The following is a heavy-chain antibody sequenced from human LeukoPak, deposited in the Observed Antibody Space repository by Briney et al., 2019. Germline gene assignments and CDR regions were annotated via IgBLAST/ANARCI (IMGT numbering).Heavy chain of an antibody. D-gene: IGHD3-10*02. CDR3: ARVGRGITTLDY. V-gene: IGHV4-30-4*08. J-gene: IGHJ4*02. CDR2: IYYSGST. CDR1: GGSFSSHY. Sequence: SETLSLTCIVSGGSFSSHYWSWIRQPPGKGLEWIGYIYYSGSTYYNPSLKSRVTISVDTSKNQFSLKLSSVTAADTAVYYCARVGRGITTLDYWGQGTLVTVSS.